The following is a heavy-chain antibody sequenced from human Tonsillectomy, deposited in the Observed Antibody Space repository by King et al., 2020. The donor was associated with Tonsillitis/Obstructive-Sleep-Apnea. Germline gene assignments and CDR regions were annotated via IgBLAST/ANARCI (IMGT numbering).Heavy chain of an antibody. CDR1: GFSFSTYG. CDR2: IWYDGSKK. CDR3: ARSRENTDY. J-gene: IGHJ4*02. Sequence: QLVQSGGGVVQPGRSLRLSCAASGFSFSTYGMHWVRQAPGKGLEWVAVIWYDGSKKYYVDSVEGRFTISRDNSKKTLYLQMNSLRVEDTAVYYCARSRENTDYWGQGTLVTVSS. V-gene: IGHV3-33*01. D-gene: IGHD1/OR15-1a*01.